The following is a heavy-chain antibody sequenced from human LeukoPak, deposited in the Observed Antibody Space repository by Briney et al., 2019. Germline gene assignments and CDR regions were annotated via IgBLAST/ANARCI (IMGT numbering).Heavy chain of an antibody. D-gene: IGHD3-3*01. J-gene: IGHJ4*02. CDR3: AREDFWSGYPDY. CDR2: INSDGSST. Sequence: GGSLRLSCAASGFTFSSYWMHWVRQAPGKGLVWVSRINSDGSSTSYADSVKGRFTISRDNAKNPLYLQMNSLRAEDTAVYYCAREDFWSGYPDYWGQGTLVTVSS. CDR1: GFTFSSYW. V-gene: IGHV3-74*01.